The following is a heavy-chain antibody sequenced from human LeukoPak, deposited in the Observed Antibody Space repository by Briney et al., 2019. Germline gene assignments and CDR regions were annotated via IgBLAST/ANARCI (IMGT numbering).Heavy chain of an antibody. J-gene: IGHJ4*02. D-gene: IGHD5-18*01. CDR3: ARDLSYGRLSVDY. CDR2: IIPILGIA. Sequence: ASVKVSCKASGGTFSSYAISWVRQAPGQGLEWMGRIIPILGIANYAQKFQGRVTITADKSTSTAYMELSSLRSEDTAVYYCARDLSYGRLSVDYWGQGTLVTVSS. CDR1: GGTFSSYA. V-gene: IGHV1-69*04.